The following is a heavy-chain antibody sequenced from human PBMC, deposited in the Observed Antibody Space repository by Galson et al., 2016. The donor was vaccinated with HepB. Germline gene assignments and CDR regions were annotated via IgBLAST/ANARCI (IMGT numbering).Heavy chain of an antibody. CDR3: ARSYYMSTEGYRPFDS. J-gene: IGHJ4*02. V-gene: IGHV1-69*13. CDR2: IIPIFGKR. CDR1: GGTFNSYI. Sequence: SVKVSCKAFGGTFNSYIINWVRQAPGQGLEWIGGIIPIFGKRNYAQNFQGRVTITADESTNTASMELISLRSEDTAVYFCARSYYMSTEGYRPFDSWSQETLVTVSS. D-gene: IGHD5-18*01.